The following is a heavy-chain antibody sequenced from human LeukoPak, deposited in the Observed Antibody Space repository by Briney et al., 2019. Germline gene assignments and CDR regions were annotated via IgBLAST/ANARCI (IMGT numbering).Heavy chain of an antibody. V-gene: IGHV4-31*03. J-gene: IGHJ4*02. Sequence: PSETLSLTCTVSGGSISSGGYYWSWIRQHPGKGLEWIGYIYYSGSTYYNPSLKSRVTISVDTSKNRFSLKLSSVTAADTAVYYCARESSSSWYKVTDYWGQGTLVTVSS. D-gene: IGHD6-13*01. CDR2: IYYSGST. CDR1: GGSISSGGYY. CDR3: ARESSSSWYKVTDY.